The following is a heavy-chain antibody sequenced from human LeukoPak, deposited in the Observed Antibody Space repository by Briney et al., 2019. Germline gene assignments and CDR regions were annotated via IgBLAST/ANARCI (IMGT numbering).Heavy chain of an antibody. V-gene: IGHV3-7*01. CDR2: IKQDGSAK. D-gene: IGHD6-19*01. Sequence: PGGSLRLSCVASGFTFDSYWMTWVRQAPGKGLEWVANIKQDGSAKNYVDSVKGRFTISRDNAKNSLYLQMNSLRAEDTAVYYCARDRAVAGMTLYGMDVWGQGTTVTVSS. CDR1: GFTFDSYW. CDR3: ARDRAVAGMTLYGMDV. J-gene: IGHJ6*02.